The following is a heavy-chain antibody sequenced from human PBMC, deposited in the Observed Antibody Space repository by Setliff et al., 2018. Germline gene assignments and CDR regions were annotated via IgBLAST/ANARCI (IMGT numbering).Heavy chain of an antibody. J-gene: IGHJ4*02. D-gene: IGHD5-18*01. Sequence: VASVKVSCKASGYTFRNYAFAWVRQAPGQGLEWVGWISVYNGDTNYAQKFQGRVTLATDTSTSTAYMELRSLTSDDSAFYYCARAPSVELVTIRTNSWFTYWGQGTPVTVSS. CDR2: ISVYNGDT. CDR1: GYTFRNYA. V-gene: IGHV1-18*01. CDR3: ARAPSVELVTIRTNSWFTY.